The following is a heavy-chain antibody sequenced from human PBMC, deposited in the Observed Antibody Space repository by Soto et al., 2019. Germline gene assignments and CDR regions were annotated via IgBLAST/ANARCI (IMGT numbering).Heavy chain of an antibody. V-gene: IGHV3-23*01. J-gene: IGHJ6*02. CDR1: GFTFSSYA. Sequence: GGSLRLSCAASGFTFSSYAMSWVRQAPGKGLEWVSAISGSGGSTYYADSVTGRFTISRDNSKNTLYLQMNSLRAEDTAVYYCAKDGGYVLRFLEWLENDYYYGMDVWGQGTTVTVSS. CDR3: AKDGGYVLRFLEWLENDYYYGMDV. D-gene: IGHD3-3*01. CDR2: ISGSGGST.